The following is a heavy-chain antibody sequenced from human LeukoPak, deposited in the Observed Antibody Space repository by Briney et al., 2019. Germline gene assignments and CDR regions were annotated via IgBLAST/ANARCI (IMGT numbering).Heavy chain of an antibody. CDR3: ARGSASYDILTGYYPLYYFDY. CDR1: GGSISSYY. Sequence: SETLSLTCTVSGGSISSYYWSWIRQPAGKGLEWIGRIYTSGSTNYNPSLKSRVTMSVDTSKNQFSLKVSSVTAADTAVYYCARGSASYDILTGYYPLYYFDYWGQGTLVTVSS. J-gene: IGHJ4*02. D-gene: IGHD3-9*01. V-gene: IGHV4-4*07. CDR2: IYTSGST.